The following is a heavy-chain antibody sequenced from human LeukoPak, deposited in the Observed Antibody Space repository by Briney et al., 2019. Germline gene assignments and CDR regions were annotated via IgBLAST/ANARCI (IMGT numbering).Heavy chain of an antibody. CDR3: ARDVAAPGRVYFDY. CDR2: IYTGGTT. CDR1: GFTVSSNS. J-gene: IGHJ4*02. V-gene: IGHV3-66*01. D-gene: IGHD6-13*01. Sequence: PGGSLRLSCAASGFTVSSNSMSWVRQAPGKGLVWVSVIYTGGTTYYADSVKGRFTISRDNSKNTLYLQMNSLRAEDTAVYYCARDVAAPGRVYFDYWGQGTLVTVSS.